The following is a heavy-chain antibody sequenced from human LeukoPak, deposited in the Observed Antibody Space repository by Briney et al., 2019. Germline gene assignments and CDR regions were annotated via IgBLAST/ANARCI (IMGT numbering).Heavy chain of an antibody. J-gene: IGHJ4*02. CDR3: AKSFAVVAATMFDY. CDR1: GFTFSSYW. D-gene: IGHD2-15*01. CDR2: IKRDGSEK. V-gene: IGHV3-7*03. Sequence: GGSLRLSCAASGFTFSSYWMCWVRQAPGKGLEWVANIKRDGSEKYYVDSVKGRFTISRDNSKNTLYLQMNSLRAEDTAVYYCAKSFAVVAATMFDYWGQGTLVTVSS.